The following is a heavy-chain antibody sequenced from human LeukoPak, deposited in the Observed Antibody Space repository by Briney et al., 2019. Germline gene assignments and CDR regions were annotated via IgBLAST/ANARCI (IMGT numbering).Heavy chain of an antibody. D-gene: IGHD2-2*01. Sequence: ASVKVSCKASGGTFSSYAISWVRQAPGQGLEWMGGIIPIFGTANYAQKFQGRVTITADESTSTAYMELSSLRSEDTAVYYCARGGDNAVVPAAMVGPWGQGTLVTVSS. V-gene: IGHV1-69*01. CDR3: ARGGDNAVVPAAMVGP. CDR2: IIPIFGTA. J-gene: IGHJ5*02. CDR1: GGTFSSYA.